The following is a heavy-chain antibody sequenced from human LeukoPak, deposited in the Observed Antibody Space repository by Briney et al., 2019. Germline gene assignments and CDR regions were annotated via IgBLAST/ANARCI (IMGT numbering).Heavy chain of an antibody. D-gene: IGHD3-10*02. V-gene: IGHV3-30*18. J-gene: IGHJ6*04. CDR1: GFTFSSYG. CDR2: ITYDGTNT. CDR3: AELGITMIGGV. Sequence: QPGGSLRLSCAASGFTFSSYGMHWVRQAPGKGLEWVAFITYDGTNTYYADSVKGRFTISRDNAKNSLYLQMNSLRAEDTAVYYCAELGITMIGGVWGKGTTVTISS.